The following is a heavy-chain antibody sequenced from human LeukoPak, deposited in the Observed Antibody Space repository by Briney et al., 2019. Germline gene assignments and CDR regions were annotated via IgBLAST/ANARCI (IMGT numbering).Heavy chain of an antibody. J-gene: IGHJ4*02. CDR1: GGTFSSYA. CDR3: ARDGVGATQFDY. CDR2: IIPIFGTA. D-gene: IGHD1-26*01. V-gene: IGHV1-69*05. Sequence: PVKVSCKASGGTFSSYAISWVRQAPGQGLEWMGRIIPIFGTANYAQKFQGRVTITTDESTSTAYMELSSLRSEDTAVYYCARDGVGATQFDYWGQGTLVTVSS.